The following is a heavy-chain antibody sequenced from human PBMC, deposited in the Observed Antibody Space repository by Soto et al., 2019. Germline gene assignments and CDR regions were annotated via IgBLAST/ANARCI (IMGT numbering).Heavy chain of an antibody. D-gene: IGHD3-10*01. Sequence: SETLSLTCTVSGDSISDDYWTWIRQPPGKALEWIGYVYYSGSTSYNPSFKSRVTIAVDTSKTQFSLKLNSVTAADTAVYYCARVRTTLAFYYSYMGVWGIRPTVTVSS. J-gene: IGHJ6*03. CDR1: GDSISDDY. V-gene: IGHV4-59*08. CDR3: ARVRTTLAFYYSYMGV. CDR2: VYYSGST.